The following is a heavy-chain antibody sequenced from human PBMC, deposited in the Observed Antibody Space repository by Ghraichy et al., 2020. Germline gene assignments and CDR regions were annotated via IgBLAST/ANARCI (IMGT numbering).Heavy chain of an antibody. CDR2: ISGSGGST. Sequence: GWSLRLSCAASGFTFSVYAMSWVRQAPGKGLEWVSAISGSGGSTYYADSVKGRFTISRDNSKNTLYLQMNSLRAEDTAVYYCTKEAPPALLATIFDNWGQGNLVTVSS. CDR3: TKEAPPALLATIFDN. J-gene: IGHJ4*02. D-gene: IGHD5-12*01. V-gene: IGHV3-23*01. CDR1: GFTFSVYA.